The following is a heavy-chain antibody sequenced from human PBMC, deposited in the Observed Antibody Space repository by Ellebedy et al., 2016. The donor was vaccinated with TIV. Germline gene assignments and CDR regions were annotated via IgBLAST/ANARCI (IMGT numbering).Heavy chain of an antibody. V-gene: IGHV4-39*01. J-gene: IGHJ3*02. CDR1: VGLVTGSIYY. D-gene: IGHD4-17*01. Sequence: SETLSLTXTVSVGLVTGSIYYWGWIRQPPGKGLEWIGSIYYSGSTYYNPSLKSRVTISVDTSKKQVSLKLSSVTAADTAIYYCVYGRAVDAYDIWGQGTMVTVSS. CDR2: IYYSGST. CDR3: VYGRAVDAYDI.